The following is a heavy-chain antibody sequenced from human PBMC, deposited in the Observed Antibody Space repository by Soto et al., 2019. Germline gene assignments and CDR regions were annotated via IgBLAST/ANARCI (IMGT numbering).Heavy chain of an antibody. V-gene: IGHV6-1*01. CDR3: ARAADSGSYSFDY. J-gene: IGHJ4*02. D-gene: IGHD1-26*01. Sequence: SQTLSLTCAISGDSVSTHDATWDWIRQSPSRGLEWLGRTYYRSKWYNDYAVSVKSRITINPDTSKNQFSLHLNSVTPEDTAVYYCARAADSGSYSFDYWGQGTLVTVSS. CDR2: TYYRSKWYN. CDR1: GDSVSTHDAT.